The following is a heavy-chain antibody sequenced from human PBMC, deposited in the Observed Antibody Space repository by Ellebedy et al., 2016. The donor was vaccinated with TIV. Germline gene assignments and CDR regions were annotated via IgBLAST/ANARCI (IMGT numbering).Heavy chain of an antibody. CDR1: GYTFTTYY. V-gene: IGHV1-46*01. CDR2: INPSDGRR. J-gene: IGHJ4*02. D-gene: IGHD5-12*01. CDR3: ARITSGFDGRDY. Sequence: ASVKVSCKASGYTFTTYYIHWVRQAPGQGLEWMGRINPSDGRRSYAQKFQARVTMTRDTSTSTAHMELRSLRFEDTAVYYCARITSGFDGRDYWGQGTLAIVSS.